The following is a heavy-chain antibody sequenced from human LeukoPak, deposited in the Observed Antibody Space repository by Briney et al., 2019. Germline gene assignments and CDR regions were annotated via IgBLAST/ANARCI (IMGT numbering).Heavy chain of an antibody. CDR3: ARSFGSYSPFDY. CDR2: ISYDGSNK. V-gene: IGHV3-30*03. CDR1: GFTLSSYS. Sequence: GGFLRLSCAASGFTLSSYSMNWVRQAPGKGLEWVAVISYDGSNKYYADSVKGRFTISRDNSKNTLYLQMNSLRAEDTAVYYCARSFGSYSPFDYWGQGTLVTVSS. D-gene: IGHD1-26*01. J-gene: IGHJ4*02.